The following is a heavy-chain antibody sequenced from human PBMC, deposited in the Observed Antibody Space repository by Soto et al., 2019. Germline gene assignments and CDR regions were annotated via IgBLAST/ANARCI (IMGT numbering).Heavy chain of an antibody. Sequence: GGSLRLSCAASGFTFSNYAMSWVRQAPGKGLEWISTISGSGGSTYYADSVKGRFTISRDNSKNTLYLQMNSLRAEDTAVYYCAKGQSTYHDFWSRYYDWFDPWGQGTLVTVSS. D-gene: IGHD3-3*01. V-gene: IGHV3-23*01. CDR1: GFTFSNYA. CDR3: AKGQSTYHDFWSRYYDWFDP. CDR2: ISGSGGST. J-gene: IGHJ5*02.